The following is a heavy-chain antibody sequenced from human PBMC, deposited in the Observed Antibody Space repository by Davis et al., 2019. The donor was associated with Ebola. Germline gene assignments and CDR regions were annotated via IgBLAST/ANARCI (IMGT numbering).Heavy chain of an antibody. CDR2: MTRAGDST. J-gene: IGHJ5*02. D-gene: IGHD3-10*01. CDR1: GTTSTTNG. Sequence: GESLKISCVVSGTTSTTNGMDWVRQAPGKGLEWVSGMTRAGDSTYCAGSVKGRFTISRDNSKNTFYLQMNSLGAEDTAIYYCVNRAVDPWGQGTLVTVSS. CDR3: VNRAVDP. V-gene: IGHV3-23*01.